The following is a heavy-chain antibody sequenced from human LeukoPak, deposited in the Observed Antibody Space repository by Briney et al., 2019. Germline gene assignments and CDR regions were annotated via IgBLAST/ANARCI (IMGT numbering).Heavy chain of an antibody. Sequence: PGRSLRLSCAASGFTFSSYAMHWVRQAPGKGLEWAAVISYDESNKYYADSVKGRLTISRDNTKNSLYLQMNSLRVEDTAVFYCARDQYDTWSRRGNFDSWGQGTLVIVSS. J-gene: IGHJ4*02. CDR3: ARDQYDTWSRRGNFDS. D-gene: IGHD3-3*01. CDR2: ISYDESNK. V-gene: IGHV3-30-3*01. CDR1: GFTFSSYA.